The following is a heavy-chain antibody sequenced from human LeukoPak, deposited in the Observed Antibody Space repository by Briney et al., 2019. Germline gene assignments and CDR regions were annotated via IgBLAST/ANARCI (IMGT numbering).Heavy chain of an antibody. CDR3: ARDHRGAQDY. Sequence: GASVKVSCKASGYTFTSYGISWVRRAPGQGLEWMGWISAYNGNTDSAQKLQGRVTMTTDTSTSTAYMDLRSLRSDDTAVYYCARDHRGAQDYWGQGTLVTVSS. CDR1: GYTFTSYG. V-gene: IGHV1-18*01. D-gene: IGHD1-26*01. CDR2: ISAYNGNT. J-gene: IGHJ4*02.